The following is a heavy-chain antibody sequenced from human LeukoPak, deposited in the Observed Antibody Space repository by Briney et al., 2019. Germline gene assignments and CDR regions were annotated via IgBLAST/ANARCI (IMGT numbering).Heavy chain of an antibody. J-gene: IGHJ4*02. Sequence: SVKVSCKASGGTFSSYATSWVRQAPGQGLEWMGGIIPIFGTANYAQKFQGRVTITADESTSTAYMELSSLRSEGTAVYYCARVESLNGSGSYSPWDYWGQGTLVTVSS. CDR2: IIPIFGTA. CDR1: GGTFSSYA. D-gene: IGHD3-10*01. CDR3: ARVESLNGSGSYSPWDY. V-gene: IGHV1-69*01.